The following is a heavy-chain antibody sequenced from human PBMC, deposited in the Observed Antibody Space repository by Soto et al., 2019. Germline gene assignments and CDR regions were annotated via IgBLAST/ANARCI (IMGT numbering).Heavy chain of an antibody. J-gene: IGHJ4*02. CDR3: ARDKLPGLFDY. V-gene: IGHV4-59*12. CDR2: IFYSGST. CDR1: GGSISNYY. Sequence: ETLSLTCTVSGGSISNYYWSWIRQPPGRGLEWIGHIFYSGSTNYNPALKSRVTISVDTSKNQFSLKLTSVTAADTAVYYCARDKLPGLFDYWGQGTLVTGSS.